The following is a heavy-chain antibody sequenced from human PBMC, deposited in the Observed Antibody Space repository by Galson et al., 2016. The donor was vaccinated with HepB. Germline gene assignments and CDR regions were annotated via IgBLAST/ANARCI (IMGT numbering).Heavy chain of an antibody. D-gene: IGHD3-10*01. Sequence: SVKVSCKASGYTLTDYYIHWVRQAPGQGLEWMGWINPNSGGTNYAQKFEGRVTMTRDTSISTAYMALSGLKSDDTAVYYCARVFTMVRGVTNTFYYYGIDVWGQGTTVTVAS. CDR3: ARVFTMVRGVTNTFYYYGIDV. CDR1: GYTLTDYY. V-gene: IGHV1-2*02. J-gene: IGHJ6*02. CDR2: INPNSGGT.